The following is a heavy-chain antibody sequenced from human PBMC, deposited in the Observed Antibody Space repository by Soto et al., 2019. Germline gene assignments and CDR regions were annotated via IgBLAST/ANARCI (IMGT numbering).Heavy chain of an antibody. D-gene: IGHD6-19*01. CDR1: GGSINSSSYF. CDR3: ARHYSSGSRNWFDP. V-gene: IGHV4-39*01. CDR2: IYYSGST. J-gene: IGHJ5*02. Sequence: PSETLSLTCSVSGGSINSSSYFWGWVRQPPGKGLEWIGSIYYSGSTYYNPSLRSRVTISVDTSKNQFSLKLSSVTAADTAVFYCARHYSSGSRNWFDPWGQGTLVTVSS.